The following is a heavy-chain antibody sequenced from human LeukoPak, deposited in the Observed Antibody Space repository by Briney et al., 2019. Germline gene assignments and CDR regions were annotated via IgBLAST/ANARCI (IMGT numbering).Heavy chain of an antibody. J-gene: IGHJ4*02. CDR2: IEQDGSES. Sequence: GGSLGLSCAGSGFTFSNYRMNWVRQAPGRGLEWVAKIEQDGSESYYVDSVKGRFTISRDNAKKSLYLQMNSLRAEDTAVYYCARGYSGYGVWGQGTLVTVSS. CDR3: ARGYSGYGV. D-gene: IGHD5-12*01. CDR1: GFTFSNYR. V-gene: IGHV3-7*04.